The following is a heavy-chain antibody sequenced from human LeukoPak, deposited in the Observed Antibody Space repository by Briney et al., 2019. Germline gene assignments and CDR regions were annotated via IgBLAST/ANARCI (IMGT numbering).Heavy chain of an antibody. D-gene: IGHD2-2*01. V-gene: IGHV4-34*01. CDR2: INHSGST. Sequence: PSETLSLTCAVYGGSFSGYYWSWIHQPPGKGLEWIGEINHSGSTNYNPSLKSRVTISVDTSKNQFSLKLSSVTAADTAVYYCARHVIVVVPAATYYYYMDVWGKGTTVTISS. J-gene: IGHJ6*03. CDR1: GGSFSGYY. CDR3: ARHVIVVVPAATYYYYMDV.